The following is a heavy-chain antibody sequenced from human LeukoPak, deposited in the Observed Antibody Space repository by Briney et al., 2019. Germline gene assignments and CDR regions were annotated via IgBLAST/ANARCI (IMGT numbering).Heavy chain of an antibody. Sequence: PGRSLRLSCAASGFTFSTNGMHWVRQTPGKGLEWVAVMWYDGSNKYYADSVKGRFTISRDNSKNTLDLQMNSLRVEDTAVYYCAWDGYSGSKRGFYFDSWGQGTLVTVSS. J-gene: IGHJ4*02. CDR3: AWDGYSGSKRGFYFDS. V-gene: IGHV3-33*01. CDR1: GFTFSTNG. D-gene: IGHD5-12*01. CDR2: MWYDGSNK.